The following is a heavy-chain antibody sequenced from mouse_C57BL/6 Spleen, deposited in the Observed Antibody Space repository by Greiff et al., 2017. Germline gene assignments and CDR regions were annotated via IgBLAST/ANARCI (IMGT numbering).Heavy chain of an antibody. CDR2: IDPDTGGT. CDR1: GYTFTDYE. V-gene: IGHV1-15*01. Sequence: VQLQQSGAELVRPGASVTLSCKASGYTFTDYELHWVKQTPVHGLEWIGAIDPDTGGTAYHQKFKGKAILTADKSSSTSYMELRSLTSEGSAVYYGTRPMKRGMDYGGQGTAATDSS. CDR3: TRPMKRGMDY. J-gene: IGHJ4*01.